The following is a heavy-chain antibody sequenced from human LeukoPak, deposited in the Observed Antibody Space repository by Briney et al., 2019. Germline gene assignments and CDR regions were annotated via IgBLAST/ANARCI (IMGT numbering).Heavy chain of an antibody. CDR1: GFTFSSYS. Sequence: GGSLRLSCAASGFTFSSYSMNWVRQAPGKGLEWVSYISSSSSTIYCADSVKGRFTISRDNAKNSLYLQMNSLRAEDTAVYYCARSGGADSSSSWFGNYYYYYMDVWGKGTTVTVSS. J-gene: IGHJ6*03. CDR2: ISSSSSTI. D-gene: IGHD6-13*01. V-gene: IGHV3-48*01. CDR3: ARSGGADSSSSWFGNYYYYYMDV.